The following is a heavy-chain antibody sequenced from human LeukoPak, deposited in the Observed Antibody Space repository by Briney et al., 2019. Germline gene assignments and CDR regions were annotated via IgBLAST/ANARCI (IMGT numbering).Heavy chain of an antibody. CDR2: INPNTGGT. CDR1: GYTFTGYY. D-gene: IGHD4-23*01. Sequence: GASVKVSCKASGYTFTGYYMHWVRQAPGQGLEWMGRINPNTGGTNYAQKFQGRVTMTRDTSISTAYMELSWLRSDDPAVYYCARDEPTVADYWGQGTLVTVSS. J-gene: IGHJ4*02. CDR3: ARDEPTVADY. V-gene: IGHV1-2*06.